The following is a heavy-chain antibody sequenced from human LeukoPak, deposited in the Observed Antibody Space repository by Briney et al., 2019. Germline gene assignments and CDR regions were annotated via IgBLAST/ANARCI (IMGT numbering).Heavy chain of an antibody. D-gene: IGHD2-21*01. CDR2: VSGSGGNT. J-gene: IGHJ6*02. Sequence: GGSLRLSCAASGFTFNTYAMSWVRQAPGKGLEWVSGVSGSGGNTYYADSVKGRFTISRDNSKNTLYLEMNSLRAEDTAVYYCARDRCGDICSYGLDVWGQGTTVSVSS. CDR1: GFTFNTYA. CDR3: ARDRCGDICSYGLDV. V-gene: IGHV3-23*01.